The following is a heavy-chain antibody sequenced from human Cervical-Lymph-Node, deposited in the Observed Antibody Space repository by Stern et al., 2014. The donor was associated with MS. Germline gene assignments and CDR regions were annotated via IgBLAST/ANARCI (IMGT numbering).Heavy chain of an antibody. D-gene: IGHD4-17*01. CDR2: IIPIFGTP. CDR3: ASPSTVTVGAMDV. V-gene: IGHV1-69*01. J-gene: IGHJ6*02. Sequence: VQLVQSGAEVKKPGSSVKVSCKASGGTFTTYAINWVRQAPGQGLEWMGGIIPIFGTPNYAQKFLGRVTITPDESPSTHYLGLCSLRSEDTAVYYCASPSTVTVGAMDVWGQGTTVTVSS. CDR1: GGTFTTYA.